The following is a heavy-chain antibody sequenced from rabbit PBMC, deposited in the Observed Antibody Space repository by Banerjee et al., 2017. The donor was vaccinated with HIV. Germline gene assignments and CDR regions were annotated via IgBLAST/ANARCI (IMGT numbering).Heavy chain of an antibody. D-gene: IGHD6-1*01. CDR1: GFSFSKNYY. Sequence: QSLEESGGGLVQPEGSLTLTCTASGFSFSKNYYMCWVRQAPGKGLEWIACIYAGSSGDTYYASWAKGRFTISKTSSTTVTLQMTSLTAADAAAYFCAGGYTGYAAYDSAFHLWGPGTLVTVS. CDR3: AGGYTGYAAYDSAFHL. J-gene: IGHJ4*01. V-gene: IGHV1S40*01. CDR2: IYAGSSGDT.